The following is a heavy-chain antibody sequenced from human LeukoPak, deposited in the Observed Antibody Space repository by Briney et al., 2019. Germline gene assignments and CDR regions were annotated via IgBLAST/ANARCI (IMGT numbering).Heavy chain of an antibody. J-gene: IGHJ4*02. D-gene: IGHD3-3*01. CDR2: IVGSGGST. Sequence: PGGSLRLSCAASGFTFSSYAMSWVRQAPGKGLEWVSAIVGSGGSTYYADSVKGRFTISRDNSKNPLYLQMNSLRAEDTAVYYCAKVKTYYDFWSGYLDWGQGTLVTVSS. CDR3: AKVKTYYDFWSGYLD. V-gene: IGHV3-23*01. CDR1: GFTFSSYA.